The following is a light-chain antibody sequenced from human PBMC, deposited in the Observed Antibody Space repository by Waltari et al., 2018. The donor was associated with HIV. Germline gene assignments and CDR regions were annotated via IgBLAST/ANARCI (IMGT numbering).Light chain of an antibody. J-gene: IGLJ1*01. CDR2: SND. V-gene: IGLV1-44*01. Sequence: QSVLTQSPSASGTPGQRVTIYCFGTTSHIGSNTVNWYPQFPGTAPKLLIYSNDQRPSGVPDRFSGSKSDYSASLAISWLQSEDDGDYYCATWDDSLNGQVFGSGTKVTVL. CDR1: TSHIGSNT. CDR3: ATWDDSLNGQV.